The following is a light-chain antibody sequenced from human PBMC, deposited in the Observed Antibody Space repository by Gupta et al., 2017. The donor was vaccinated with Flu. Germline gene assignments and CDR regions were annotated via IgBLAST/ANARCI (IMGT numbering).Light chain of an antibody. V-gene: IGLV1-51*01. Sequence: CLGSSSNRGNNYVYWYQQLPGTAHKLLIYDNNKRTAGIPDRFSGSKSGTAATLGITGLKTGDEADYYCGTWDSSMRGVFGGGTKLTVL. CDR2: DNN. CDR1: SSNRGNNY. J-gene: IGLJ2*01. CDR3: GTWDSSMRGV.